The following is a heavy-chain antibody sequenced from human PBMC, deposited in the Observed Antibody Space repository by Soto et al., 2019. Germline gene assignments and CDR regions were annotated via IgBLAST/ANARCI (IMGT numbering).Heavy chain of an antibody. V-gene: IGHV4-59*01. CDR2: IYYSGST. CDR3: ARKGIAARRWNLFDP. D-gene: IGHD6-6*01. J-gene: IGHJ5*02. CDR1: DGYSSSYY. Sequence: QSHTCTVADGYSSSYYGSWIRKHPGKGLEWIGYIYYSGSTNYNPSLKSRVTISVDTSKNQFSLKLSSVTAADTAVYYCARKGIAARRWNLFDPWGQGTLVTVSS.